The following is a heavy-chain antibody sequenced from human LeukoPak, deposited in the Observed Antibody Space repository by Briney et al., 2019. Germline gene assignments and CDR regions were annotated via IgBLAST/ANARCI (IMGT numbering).Heavy chain of an antibody. Sequence: PGGSLRLSCAASGFTFSDYYMGWIRQAPGKGLEWISYISGSGSTIYYADSVKGRFTISRDNAKNSLYLQINSLRADDTAVYYCARARYIEVPFDYWGQGTLVTVSS. V-gene: IGHV3-11*01. J-gene: IGHJ4*02. D-gene: IGHD2-15*01. CDR1: GFTFSDYY. CDR3: ARARYIEVPFDY. CDR2: ISGSGSTI.